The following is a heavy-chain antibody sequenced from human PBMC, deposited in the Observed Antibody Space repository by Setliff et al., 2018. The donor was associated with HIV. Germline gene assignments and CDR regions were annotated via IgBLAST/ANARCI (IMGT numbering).Heavy chain of an antibody. CDR2: ISYEGRNI. CDR1: GFTFSNYG. D-gene: IGHD2-2*01. J-gene: IGHJ4*02. CDR3: AKASSRYGPFDY. Sequence: PGGSLRLSCAASGFTFSNYGMHWVRQAPGKGLEWVAVISYEGRNIYYADSVKGRFTISRDNSKNTLYLQMNSLRAEDTAVYYCAKASSRYGPFDYWGQGTLVTVSS. V-gene: IGHV3-30*18.